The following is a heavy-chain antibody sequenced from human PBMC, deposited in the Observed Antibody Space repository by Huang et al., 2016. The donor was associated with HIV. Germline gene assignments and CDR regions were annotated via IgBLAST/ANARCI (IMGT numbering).Heavy chain of an antibody. CDR1: GASISGTSYY. D-gene: IGHD6-19*01. CDR3: ARHPVAGFYFDF. V-gene: IGHV4-39*01. Sequence: QLQLQESGPGLVKPSGTLSLSCTVSGASISGTSYYWGWIRQPPGKGLEWIGSIYYSGSTYYNPSLKGRVSVSVDASRNQFSLNLSSMTAADTAVYYCARHPVAGFYFDFWGQGTLVTVSS. J-gene: IGHJ4*02. CDR2: IYYSGST.